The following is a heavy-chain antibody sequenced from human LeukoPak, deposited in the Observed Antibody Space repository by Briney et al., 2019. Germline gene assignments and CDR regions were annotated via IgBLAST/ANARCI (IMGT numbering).Heavy chain of an antibody. Sequence: GASVKVSCKASGYTFTSYYMHWVRQAPGQGLEWMGIINPSGGSTSYAQKFQGRVTMTRDTSTSTVYMELSSLRSEDTAVYYCARDQGSELRCSGYDLGAFDIWGQGTMVTVSS. CDR2: INPSGGST. CDR1: GYTFTSYY. V-gene: IGHV1-46*01. CDR3: ARDQGSELRCSGYDLGAFDI. D-gene: IGHD5-12*01. J-gene: IGHJ3*02.